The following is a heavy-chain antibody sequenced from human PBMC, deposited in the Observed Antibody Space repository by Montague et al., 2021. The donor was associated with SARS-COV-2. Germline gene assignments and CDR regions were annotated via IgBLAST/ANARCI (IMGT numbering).Heavy chain of an antibody. CDR1: GGSFSGYY. Sequence: SETLSLTCAVYGGSFSGYYWSWIRQPPGKGLEWIGEINHSGSTNYNPFLTSRVTISVDTSKNQFSLKLSSVTAADTAVYYCARGRVVGALAFYYYYGMDVWGQGTTVTVSS. CDR3: ARGRVVGALAFYYYYGMDV. CDR2: INHSGST. D-gene: IGHD1-26*01. V-gene: IGHV4-34*01. J-gene: IGHJ6*02.